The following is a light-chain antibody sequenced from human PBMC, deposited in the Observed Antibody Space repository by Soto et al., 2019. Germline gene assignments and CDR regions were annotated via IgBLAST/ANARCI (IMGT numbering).Light chain of an antibody. Sequence: DIQMTQSPSSLSASVGDRVTITCRASQSMSNYLNWYQQKRGKAPKLLIYGASSLQSGVTSRFSGSGSGTDFTLTISSLQPEDFATYYCEQSYSTRWTFGQGTKVEIK. CDR1: QSMSNY. V-gene: IGKV1-39*01. CDR2: GAS. CDR3: EQSYSTRWT. J-gene: IGKJ1*01.